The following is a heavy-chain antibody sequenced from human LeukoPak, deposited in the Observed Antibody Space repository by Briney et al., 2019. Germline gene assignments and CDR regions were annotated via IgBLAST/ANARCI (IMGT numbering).Heavy chain of an antibody. CDR3: ARGRRGDSSGYYRNWFDP. CDR1: GYTFTGYY. D-gene: IGHD3-22*01. V-gene: IGHV1-2*02. Sequence: GASVKVSCKASGYTFTGYYMHWVRQAPGQGLEWMGWINPNSGGTNYAQKFQGRVTMTRDTPISTAYMELSRLRSDDTAVYYCARGRRGDSSGYYRNWFDPWGQGTLVTVSP. J-gene: IGHJ5*02. CDR2: INPNSGGT.